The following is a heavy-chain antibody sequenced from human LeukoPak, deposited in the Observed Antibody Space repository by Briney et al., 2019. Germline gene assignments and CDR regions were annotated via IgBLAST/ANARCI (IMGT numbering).Heavy chain of an antibody. CDR2: INPNIGGI. CDR3: ARDRPLDANDYYGFYYFDY. V-gene: IGHV1-2*02. D-gene: IGHD3-10*01. CDR1: EYTVTGYY. J-gene: IGHJ4*02. Sequence: ASVKLSCKASEYTVTGYYMHWVRQSPRQRLEWMGWINPNIGGIKHAQKFQGRVTMTRDTSISTAYMELSRLRSDDTAVYYCARDRPLDANDYYGFYYFDYWGQGTLVTVSS.